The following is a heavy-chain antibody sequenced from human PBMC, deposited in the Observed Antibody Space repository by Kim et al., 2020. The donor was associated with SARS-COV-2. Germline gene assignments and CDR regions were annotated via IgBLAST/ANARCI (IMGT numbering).Heavy chain of an antibody. Sequence: GVSLRLSCAASGFSVSTNYMSWVRQAPGKGLDWVSVLFTTTVTHYADSVKGRFTISRDISKNILYLQMNNLRPEDTAVYYCARVSNWYSLYYFDSWGQGAPVTVSP. CDR3: ARVSNWYSLYYFDS. CDR2: LFTTTVT. CDR1: GFSVSTNY. V-gene: IGHV3-53*01. J-gene: IGHJ4*02. D-gene: IGHD2-15*01.